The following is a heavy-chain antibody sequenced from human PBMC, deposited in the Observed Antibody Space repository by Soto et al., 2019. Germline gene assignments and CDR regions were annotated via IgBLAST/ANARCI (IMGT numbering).Heavy chain of an antibody. J-gene: IGHJ6*03. CDR3: ARHFTGYAVSYYYYYMDV. CDR2: IYYSGST. V-gene: IGHV4-59*08. D-gene: IGHD5-18*01. CDR1: GGSISSYY. Sequence: SETLSLTCTVSGGSISSYYWSWIRQPPGKGLEWIGYIYYSGSTNYNPSLKSRVTISVDTSKNQFSLKLSSVTAADTAVYYFARHFTGYAVSYYYYYMDVWGKGTTVTVSS.